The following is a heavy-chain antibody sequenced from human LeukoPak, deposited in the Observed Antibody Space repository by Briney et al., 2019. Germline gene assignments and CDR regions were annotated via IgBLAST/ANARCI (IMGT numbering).Heavy chain of an antibody. CDR1: GDSFSSNSAA. CDR2: TYYRSKWYN. Sequence: SQTLSLTCAISGDSFSSNSAAWYWIRQSPSRGLEWLGRTYYRSKWYNDYAVSVKSRITINPDTSKSQFSLQLNSVTPEDTAVYYCARAYSSSWYGEINWFDPWGQGTLVTVSS. V-gene: IGHV6-1*01. D-gene: IGHD6-13*01. CDR3: ARAYSSSWYGEINWFDP. J-gene: IGHJ5*02.